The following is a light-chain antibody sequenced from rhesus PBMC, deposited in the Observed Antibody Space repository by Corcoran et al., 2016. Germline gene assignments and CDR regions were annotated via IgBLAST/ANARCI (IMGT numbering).Light chain of an antibody. J-gene: IGKJ2*01. CDR1: QSLVHSNGNTY. CDR3: GQVTDIPYT. V-gene: IGKV2-65*01. CDR2: QVS. Sequence: DAVLTQSPLSLPLTPGQPASMSCRSSQSLVHSNGNTYLSWYQQKAGQPPRRLISQVSKRDLGVPDRFSGSGAGTDFTLKISRLEAEEVGVYYCGQVTDIPYTFGQGTKVEIK.